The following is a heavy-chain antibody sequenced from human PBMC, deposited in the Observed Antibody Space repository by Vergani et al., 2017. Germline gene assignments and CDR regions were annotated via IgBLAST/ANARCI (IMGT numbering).Heavy chain of an antibody. CDR3: ARRGRGYCSSSSCYIIDY. D-gene: IGHD2-2*02. Sequence: EVQLVQSGAEVKKPGESLKISCKASGYSFTSYWIGWVRQRPGKGLEWMGIIYPGVSDTRYSPSFQGQVTISADKSISTAYLQWSSLKAADTAMYYCARRGRGYCSSSSCYIIDYWGQGTLVTVSS. J-gene: IGHJ4*02. CDR1: GYSFTSYW. CDR2: IYPGVSDT. V-gene: IGHV5-51*03.